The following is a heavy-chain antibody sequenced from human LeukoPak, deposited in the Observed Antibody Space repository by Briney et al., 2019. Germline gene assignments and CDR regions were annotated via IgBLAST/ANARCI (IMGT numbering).Heavy chain of an antibody. Sequence: GGTLRLSCAASGFTFSTYGMSWVRQAPGKGLEWVSAISGSGGSTYYADSVKGRFTISRDNSKNTLYLQMNSLRAEDTAVYYCAKSIAVAFYSWGQGTLVTVSS. CDR3: AKSIAVAFYS. V-gene: IGHV3-23*01. J-gene: IGHJ4*02. CDR1: GFTFSTYG. D-gene: IGHD6-19*01. CDR2: ISGSGGST.